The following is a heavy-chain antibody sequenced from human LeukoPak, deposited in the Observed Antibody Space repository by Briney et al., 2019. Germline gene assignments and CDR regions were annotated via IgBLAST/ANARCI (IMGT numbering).Heavy chain of an antibody. D-gene: IGHD4-17*01. CDR2: ISNSGDRA. Sequence: GGSLRLSCAASGFTFSDFSMSWIRQTPGRGLEWISYISNSGDRAFYAESVKGRFTISRDNAKNTLYLQMNSLRAEDTAVYYCAREGDYGFDYWGQGTLVTVSS. V-gene: IGHV3-11*04. J-gene: IGHJ4*02. CDR3: AREGDYGFDY. CDR1: GFTFSDFS.